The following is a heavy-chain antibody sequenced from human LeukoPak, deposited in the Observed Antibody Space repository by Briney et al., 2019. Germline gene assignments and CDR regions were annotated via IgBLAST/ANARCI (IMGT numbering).Heavy chain of an antibody. CDR3: VKRIAAAGTGGYFDY. Sequence: GGSLRLSCSASGFTFSSYAMNWVRRAPGKGLEYVSAISNNGGSTYYTDSVKGRFTISRDNSKNTLYLQMSSLRVEDTAVYYCVKRIAAAGTGGYFDYWGQGTLVTVSS. CDR1: GFTFSSYA. D-gene: IGHD6-13*01. CDR2: ISNNGGST. V-gene: IGHV3-64D*09. J-gene: IGHJ4*02.